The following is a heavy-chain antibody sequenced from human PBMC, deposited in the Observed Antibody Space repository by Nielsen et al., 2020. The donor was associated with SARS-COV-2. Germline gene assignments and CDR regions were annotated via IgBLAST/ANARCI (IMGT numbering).Heavy chain of an antibody. J-gene: IGHJ4*02. V-gene: IGHV1-69*13. CDR1: GGTFSSYA. Sequence: SVKVSCKASGGTFSSYAISWVRQAPGQGLEWMGGIIPIFGTANYAQKFQGRVTITADESTSTAYMELSSLRSEDTAVYYCASDGTLMTMVTTYTNYWGQGTLVTVSS. D-gene: IGHD4-17*01. CDR3: ASDGTLMTMVTTYTNY. CDR2: IIPIFGTA.